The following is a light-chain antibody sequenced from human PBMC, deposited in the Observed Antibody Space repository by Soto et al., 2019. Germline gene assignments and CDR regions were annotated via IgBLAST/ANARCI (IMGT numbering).Light chain of an antibody. CDR2: LEGSGSY. V-gene: IGLV4-60*03. Sequence: QLVLTQSSSASASLGSSVKLTCTLSSGHSTYIIAWHQQQPGKAPRYLMKLEGSGSYNKGSGVPDRFSGSSSGADRYLTISNLQSEDEADYYCETWDSNLWVFGGGTKLTVL. J-gene: IGLJ3*02. CDR1: SGHSTYI. CDR3: ETWDSNLWV.